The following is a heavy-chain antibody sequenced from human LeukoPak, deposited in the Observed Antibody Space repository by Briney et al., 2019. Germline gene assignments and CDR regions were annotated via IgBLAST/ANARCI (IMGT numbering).Heavy chain of an antibody. CDR2: ISSGSSHI. Sequence: PGGSLRLSCEASGLTFSRDWMGWVRQAPGKGLEWVSSISSGSSHIYYADSVKGRFTISRDNAKNSLYLQMNSLRAEDTAVYYCARDREQWLVRRFDYWGQGTLVTVSS. CDR1: GLTFSRDW. V-gene: IGHV3-21*06. D-gene: IGHD6-19*01. CDR3: ARDREQWLVRRFDY. J-gene: IGHJ4*02.